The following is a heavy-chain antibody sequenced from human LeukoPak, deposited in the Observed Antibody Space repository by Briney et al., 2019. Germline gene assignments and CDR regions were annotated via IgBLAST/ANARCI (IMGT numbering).Heavy chain of an antibody. Sequence: ASVKVPCKASGYTFTSYDINWVRQATGQGLEWMGWINPNSGGTNYAQKFQGRVTMTRDTSISTAYMELSRLRSDDTAVYYCARDVADTAMVRAFDIWGQGTMVTVSS. D-gene: IGHD5-18*01. CDR3: ARDVADTAMVRAFDI. J-gene: IGHJ3*02. V-gene: IGHV1-2*02. CDR1: GYTFTSYD. CDR2: INPNSGGT.